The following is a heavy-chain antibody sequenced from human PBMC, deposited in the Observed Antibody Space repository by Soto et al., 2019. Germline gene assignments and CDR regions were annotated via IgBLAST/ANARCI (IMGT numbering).Heavy chain of an antibody. J-gene: IGHJ3*02. V-gene: IGHV2-5*02. Sequence: SGPSGEPTQTLTLTCTFSGFSLGASGVGVGWIRQPPGKALEWLAVIYWDDDKRYSPSLKSRLTITKDTSKNQVLLTMTNMDPVDTATYYCARRLGYYYGSGNYKGVTFDIWGQGTMVTVSS. CDR2: IYWDDDK. CDR1: GFSLGASGVG. CDR3: ARRLGYYYGSGNYKGVTFDI. D-gene: IGHD3-10*01.